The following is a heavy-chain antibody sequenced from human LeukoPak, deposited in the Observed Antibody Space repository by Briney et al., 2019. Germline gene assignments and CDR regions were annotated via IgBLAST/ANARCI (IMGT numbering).Heavy chain of an antibody. J-gene: IGHJ4*02. CDR2: IYYSGST. D-gene: IGHD3-10*01. CDR3: ARQYYGFSGCYFGYFDY. V-gene: IGHV4-39*01. CDR1: GGSISSSSYY. Sequence: SETLSLTCTVSGGSISSSSYYWGWIRQPPGKGLEWIGSIYYSGSTYYNPSLKSRVTISVDTSKNQFFLTLSSVTGADTAVFYCARQYYGFSGCYFGYFDYWGQGTLVTVSS.